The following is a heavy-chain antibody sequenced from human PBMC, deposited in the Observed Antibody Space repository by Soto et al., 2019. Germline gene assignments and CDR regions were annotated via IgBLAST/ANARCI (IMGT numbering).Heavy chain of an antibody. CDR3: ARASNGGIAAAGTGWFDP. Sequence: SETLSLTCAVYGGSFSGYYWSWIRQPPGKGLEWIGEINHSGSTNYNPSLKSRVTISVDTSKNQFSLKLSSVTAADTAVYYCARASNGGIAAAGTGWFDPWGQGTLVTVSS. V-gene: IGHV4-34*01. J-gene: IGHJ5*02. CDR2: INHSGST. D-gene: IGHD6-13*01. CDR1: GGSFSGYY.